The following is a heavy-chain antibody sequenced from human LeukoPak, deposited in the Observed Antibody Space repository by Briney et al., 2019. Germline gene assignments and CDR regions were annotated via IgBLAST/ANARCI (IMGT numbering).Heavy chain of an antibody. D-gene: IGHD5-18*01. CDR3: ARDLYSYGANQDDY. CDR2: IKQDGVDK. CDR1: GFTFSIYW. J-gene: IGHJ4*02. V-gene: IGHV3-7*01. Sequence: GGSLRPPCATSGFTFSIYWMNWVRQAPGKGLEWVANIKQDGVDKYYVDSVKGRFTISRDNAKRSLYLQMNSLRAEDTAVYYCARDLYSYGANQDDYWGQGTLVTVSS.